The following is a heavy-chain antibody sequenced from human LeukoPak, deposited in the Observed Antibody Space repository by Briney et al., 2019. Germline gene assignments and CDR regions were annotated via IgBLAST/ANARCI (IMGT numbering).Heavy chain of an antibody. Sequence: ASVKVSCKASGYTFTRYYIHWVRQAPGQGLEWMGWINSNSGGTNYAPKFQGRVTMTRDTSISTAYMELSRLTFDDTTIYYCATTLHIVVVTWHAFDIWGQGTMVTVSS. CDR3: ATTLHIVVVTWHAFDI. J-gene: IGHJ3*02. D-gene: IGHD2-21*02. V-gene: IGHV1-2*02. CDR1: GYTFTRYY. CDR2: INSNSGGT.